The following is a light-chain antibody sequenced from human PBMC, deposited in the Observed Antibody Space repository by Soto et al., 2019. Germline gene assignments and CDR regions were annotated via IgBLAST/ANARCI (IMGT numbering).Light chain of an antibody. Sequence: EIVLTQSPGTLSLSPGERATLSCRASQSVSSSYLAWYQQKPGQAPRLLIYGAASRATGIPDRFSGSGSRTDFTLTISRLEPEDFAVYYCQHYGSSLWTFGQGTKV. V-gene: IGKV3-20*01. CDR1: QSVSSSY. J-gene: IGKJ1*01. CDR2: GAA. CDR3: QHYGSSLWT.